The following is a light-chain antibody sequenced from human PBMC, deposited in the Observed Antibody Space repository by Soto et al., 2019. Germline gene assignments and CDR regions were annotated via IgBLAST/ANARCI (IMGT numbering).Light chain of an antibody. CDR1: SSDVGGYNY. CDR3: SSYTISSTVV. J-gene: IGLJ2*01. V-gene: IGLV2-14*01. Sequence: QSALTQPASVSGSPGQSITISCTGTSSDVGGYNYVSWYQQHPGKAPKLMIYEVTNRPSGVSNRFSGSKSGNTASLNISGLQAEDEADYYCSSYTISSTVVFGGGTKLTVL. CDR2: EVT.